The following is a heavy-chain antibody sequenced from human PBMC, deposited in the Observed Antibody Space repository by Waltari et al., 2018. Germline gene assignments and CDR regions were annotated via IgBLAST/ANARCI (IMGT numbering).Heavy chain of an antibody. J-gene: IGHJ5*02. CDR2: IRYDGSNK. V-gene: IGHV3-30*02. CDR1: GFTFSSYG. D-gene: IGHD2-2*01. Sequence: QVQLVESGGGVVQPGGSLRLSCAASGFTFSSYGMHWVRQAPGKGMEWVAFIRYDGSNKYYADSVKCRFTISRENSKNTLYLQMNSLRAEDTAVYYCANLKGRSSTSCPRPWGQGTLVTVSS. CDR3: ANLKGRSSTSCPRP.